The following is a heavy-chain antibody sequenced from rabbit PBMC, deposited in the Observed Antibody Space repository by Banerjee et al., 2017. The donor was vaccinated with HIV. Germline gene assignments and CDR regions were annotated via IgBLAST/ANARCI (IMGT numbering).Heavy chain of an antibody. D-gene: IGHD6-1*01. CDR1: GFSFSNNYW. CDR3: ARGYNGYVYFNL. J-gene: IGHJ4*01. CDR2: IGAAST. Sequence: EESGGGLVTPEGSLTLTCKASGFSFSNNYWICWVRQAPGKGLEWIACIGAASTYYATWAKGRFTISKTSSTTVTLQMTSLTDADTATYFCARGYNGYVYFNLWGPGTLVTVS. V-gene: IGHV1S45*01.